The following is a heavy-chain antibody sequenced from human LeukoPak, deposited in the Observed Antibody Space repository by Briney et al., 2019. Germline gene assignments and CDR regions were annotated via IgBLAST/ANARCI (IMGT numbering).Heavy chain of an antibody. CDR3: AKRMSGSYYPEY. Sequence: PGRSLRLPCAASGFTFSSYGMHWVRQAPGKGLQWVAVISYDGSNKYYADSVKGRFTISRDNSENTLYLQMNSLTAEDTAVYYCAKRMSGSYYPEYWGQGTLVTVSS. J-gene: IGHJ4*02. CDR1: GFTFSSYG. D-gene: IGHD1-26*01. CDR2: ISYDGSNK. V-gene: IGHV3-30*18.